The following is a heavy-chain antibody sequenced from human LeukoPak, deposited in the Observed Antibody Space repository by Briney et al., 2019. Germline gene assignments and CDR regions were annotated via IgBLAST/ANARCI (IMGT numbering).Heavy chain of an antibody. CDR1: GFTFSSYW. D-gene: IGHD6-13*01. V-gene: IGHV3-7*01. J-gene: IGHJ3*02. CDR2: IKQDGSEK. Sequence: GGSLRLSCAASGFTFSSYWMSWVRQAPGKGLEWVANIKQDGSEKYYVDSVKGRFTISRDNAKNSLYLQMNSLRAEDTAVYYCARVGAAAGSHDAFDIWGQGTMVTVSS. CDR3: ARVGAAAGSHDAFDI.